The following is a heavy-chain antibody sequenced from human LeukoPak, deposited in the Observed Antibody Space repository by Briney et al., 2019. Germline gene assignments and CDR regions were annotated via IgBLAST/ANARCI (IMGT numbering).Heavy chain of an antibody. D-gene: IGHD3-22*01. CDR2: ISGSGGST. CDR3: ARRGYHDSSGYDY. V-gene: IGHV3-23*01. CDR1: GFTFSSYA. Sequence: GGSLRLSCAASGFTFSSYAMSWVRQAPGKGLEWVSAISGSGGSTYYADSVKGRFTISRDNSKNTLYLQMNSLRAEDTAIYYCARRGYHDSSGYDYWGQGTPVTVSS. J-gene: IGHJ4*02.